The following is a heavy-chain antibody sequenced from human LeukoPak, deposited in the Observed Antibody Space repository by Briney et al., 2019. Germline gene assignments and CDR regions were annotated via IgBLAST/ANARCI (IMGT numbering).Heavy chain of an antibody. CDR3: ASTSIIRGYDHDQYY. CDR1: GFTVSSNY. J-gene: IGHJ4*02. CDR2: IHSDGIT. D-gene: IGHD5-12*01. V-gene: IGHV3-53*01. Sequence: GGSLRLSCAASGFTVSSNYMSWVRQAPGEGLEWVSVIHSDGITYYADSVKGRFTISRDNSINTLYLQMSNLRAEDTALYYCASTSIIRGYDHDQYYWGQGTLVTVSS.